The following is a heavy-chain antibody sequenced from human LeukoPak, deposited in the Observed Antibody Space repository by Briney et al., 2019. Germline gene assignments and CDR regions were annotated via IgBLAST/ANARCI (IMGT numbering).Heavy chain of an antibody. D-gene: IGHD3-9*01. CDR1: GYTFIDYY. Sequence: GASVKVSCKASGYTFIDYYMHWVQQAPGKGLEWMGRVDPEDGETKYAEKLQGRVTMTEDTSTDTAYMELSSLRSEGTAVYYCATSILGGYDDWGQGTLVTVSS. V-gene: IGHV1-69-2*01. CDR3: ATSILGGYDD. CDR2: VDPEDGET. J-gene: IGHJ4*02.